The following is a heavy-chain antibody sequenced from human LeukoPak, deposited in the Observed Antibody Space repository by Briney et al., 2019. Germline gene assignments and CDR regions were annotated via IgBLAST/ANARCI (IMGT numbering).Heavy chain of an antibody. D-gene: IGHD1-26*01. CDR2: ISGSGDNT. CDR3: AKMKGHPLPKYYMDG. Sequence: GGSLRLSCAASGFTFSGFAMSWVRRTPGKGLEWVSGISGSGDNTLYADSVKGRFTISRDNSKNTLYLEMNSLRAEDTAIYYCAKMKGHPLPKYYMDGGGQGTTVTVSS. V-gene: IGHV3-23*01. CDR1: GFTFSGFA. J-gene: IGHJ6*01.